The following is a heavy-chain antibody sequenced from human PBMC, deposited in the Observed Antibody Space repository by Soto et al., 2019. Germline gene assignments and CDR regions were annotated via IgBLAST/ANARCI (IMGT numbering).Heavy chain of an antibody. CDR1: GYTFTRYT. J-gene: IGHJ5*02. Sequence: QVQLVQSGAEVKKPGASVKISCKASGYTFTRYTMNWVRQAPGQRLEWMGWINPDNGNTKSSQKFQDRVIITRDTSASTAYMDLSSLRSEDTAVYYCARGIATVQLDTWGQGTLVTVTS. D-gene: IGHD2-15*01. CDR3: ARGIATVQLDT. V-gene: IGHV1-3*01. CDR2: INPDNGNT.